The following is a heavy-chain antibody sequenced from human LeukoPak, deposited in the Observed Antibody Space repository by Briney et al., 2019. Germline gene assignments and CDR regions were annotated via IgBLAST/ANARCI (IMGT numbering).Heavy chain of an antibody. V-gene: IGHV3-30*03. J-gene: IGHJ4*02. CDR2: ISFDGSNK. CDR3: ARGGDSSGWYIDY. CDR1: GFTFSSYG. Sequence: GGSLRLSCAASGFTFSSYGMHWVRQAPGKGLEWVAVISFDGSNKFYADSVKGRFTISRDNSKNTLYLQMNGLSSEDTAVYYCARGGDSSGWYIDYWGQGTLVTVSS. D-gene: IGHD6-19*01.